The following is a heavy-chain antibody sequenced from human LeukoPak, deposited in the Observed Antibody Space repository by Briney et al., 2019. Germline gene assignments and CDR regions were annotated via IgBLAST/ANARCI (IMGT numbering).Heavy chain of an antibody. Sequence: GGSLRLSCAASGFSLSSYWMSWVRQAPGKGLEWVANIKQDGSEQNYVDSVKGRFTISRDNTKNSLYLQMNRLRAEDTAVYYCASTNSLDYWGQGTLVTVSS. CDR3: ASTNSLDY. J-gene: IGHJ4*02. D-gene: IGHD2-2*01. V-gene: IGHV3-7*01. CDR2: IKQDGSEQ. CDR1: GFSLSSYW.